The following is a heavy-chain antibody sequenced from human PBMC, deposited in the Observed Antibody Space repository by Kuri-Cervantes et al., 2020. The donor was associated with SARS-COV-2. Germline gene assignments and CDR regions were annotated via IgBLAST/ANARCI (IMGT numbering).Heavy chain of an antibody. V-gene: IGHV3-21*01. CDR2: ISSSSSYI. Sequence: GGSLRLSCAASGFTFSSYWMHWVRQAPGKGLEWVSSISSSSSYIYYADSVKGRFTISRDNAKNSLYLQMNSLRAEDTAVYYCARDGEIEYSSSDYYYGMDVWGQGTTVTVSS. D-gene: IGHD6-6*01. CDR1: GFTFSSYW. CDR3: ARDGEIEYSSSDYYYGMDV. J-gene: IGHJ6*02.